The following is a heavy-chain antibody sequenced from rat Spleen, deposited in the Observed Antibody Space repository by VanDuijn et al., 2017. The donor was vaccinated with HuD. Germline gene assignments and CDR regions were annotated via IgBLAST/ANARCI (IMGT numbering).Heavy chain of an antibody. CDR2: ISPRGGST. J-gene: IGHJ1*01. V-gene: IGHV5-19*01. D-gene: IGHD1-11*01. CDR1: GFTFSNYG. CDR3: ATDQGYGGYSAYWYFDF. Sequence: EVQLVESGGGLVQPGRSLKLSCAASGFTFSNYGMHWIRQAPTKGLEWVASISPRGGSTYYRDSVKGRFTISRDNAKSTLYLQMDSLRSEDTATYYCATDQGYGGYSAYWYFDFWGPGTMVTVSS.